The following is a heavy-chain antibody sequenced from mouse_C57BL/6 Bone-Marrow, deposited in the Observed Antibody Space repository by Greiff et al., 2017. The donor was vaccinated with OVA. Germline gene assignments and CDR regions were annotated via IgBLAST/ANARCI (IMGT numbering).Heavy chain of an antibody. CDR2: IDPENGDT. D-gene: IGHD1-1*02. CDR1: GFNIKDDY. CDR3: TSYGHFDY. J-gene: IGHJ2*01. V-gene: IGHV14-4*01. Sequence: EVQLQQSGAELVRPGASVKLSCTASGFNIKDDYMHWVKQRPEKGLEWIGWIDPENGDTESASEFQGKDTITADTSSNTANLHLNSLTSEATAVSFYTSYGHFDYWGQGTTLTVSA.